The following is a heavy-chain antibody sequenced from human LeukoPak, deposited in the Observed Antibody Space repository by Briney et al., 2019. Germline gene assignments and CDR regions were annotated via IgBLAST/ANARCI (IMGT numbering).Heavy chain of an antibody. CDR3: AREGGYSYGTPIDY. CDR1: GGSISSYY. J-gene: IGHJ4*02. Sequence: SETLSFTCTVSGGSISSYYWSWIRQPPGKGLGWIGFIYYSGSTNYNPSLKSRVTISVDTSKNQFSLKLSSVTAADTAVYYCAREGGYSYGTPIDYWGQGTLVTVSS. CDR2: IYYSGST. V-gene: IGHV4-59*01. D-gene: IGHD5-18*01.